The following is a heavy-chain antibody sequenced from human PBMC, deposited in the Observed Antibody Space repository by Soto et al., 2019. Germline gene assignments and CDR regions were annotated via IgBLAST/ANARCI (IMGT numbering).Heavy chain of an antibody. Sequence: GASVKVSCKASGYTFPSYDINWVRQATGQGLEWMGWMNPNSGNTGYAQKFQGRITMTRNTSISTAYMELSSLRSEDTAVYYCARDGVARAAAGSFFDYWGQGTLVTVSS. CDR3: ARDGVARAAAGSFFDY. V-gene: IGHV1-8*01. CDR1: GYTFPSYD. J-gene: IGHJ4*02. CDR2: MNPNSGNT. D-gene: IGHD6-13*01.